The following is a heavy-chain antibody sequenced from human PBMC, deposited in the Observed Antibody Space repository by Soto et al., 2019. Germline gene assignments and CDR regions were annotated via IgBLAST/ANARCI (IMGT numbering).Heavy chain of an antibody. D-gene: IGHD3-3*01. J-gene: IGHJ6*02. CDR1: GGSISSSSYY. V-gene: IGHV4-39*07. CDR3: ARAGDFWSGYYYYYGMDV. Sequence: PSETLSLTCTVSGGSISSSSYYWGWIRQPPGKGLEWIGSIYYSGSTYYNPSLKSRVTISVDTSKNQFSLKLSSVTAADTAVYYCARAGDFWSGYYYYYGMDVWGQGTTVTVSS. CDR2: IYYSGST.